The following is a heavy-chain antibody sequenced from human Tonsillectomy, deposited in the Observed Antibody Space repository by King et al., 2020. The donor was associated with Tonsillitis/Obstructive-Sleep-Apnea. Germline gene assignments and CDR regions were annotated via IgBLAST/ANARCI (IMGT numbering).Heavy chain of an antibody. CDR3: TTDRFAWVSY. CDR2: IKSKTDGGTT. D-gene: IGHD3-10*01. CDR1: GFTFSNAW. V-gene: IGHV3-15*01. J-gene: IGHJ4*02. Sequence: VQLVESGGGLVKPGGSLRLSCAASGFTFSNAWMSLVRQAPGKGLEWGGRIKSKTDGGTTDYAAPVKGRFTISRDDSKNTLYLQMNSLKTEDTAVYYCTTDRFAWVSYWGQGTLVTVSS.